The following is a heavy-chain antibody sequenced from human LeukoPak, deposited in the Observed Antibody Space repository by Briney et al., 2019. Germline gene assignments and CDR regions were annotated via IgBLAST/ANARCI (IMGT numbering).Heavy chain of an antibody. D-gene: IGHD5-24*01. CDR3: VGGRLQWDDAFDI. CDR1: GFTLSDYY. Sequence: GGSLRLSCAASGFTLSDYYMSWIRQAPGKGLEWVSYISSSSSYTNYADSVKGRFTISRDNAKNSLYLQMNSLRAEDTAVYYCVGGRLQWDDAFDIWGQGTMVTVSS. V-gene: IGHV3-11*03. CDR2: ISSSSSYT. J-gene: IGHJ3*02.